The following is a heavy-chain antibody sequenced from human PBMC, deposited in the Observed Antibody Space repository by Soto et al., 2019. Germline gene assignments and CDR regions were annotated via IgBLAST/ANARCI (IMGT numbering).Heavy chain of an antibody. Sequence: GGSLRLSCAASGFTFDDYAMHWVRQAPGKGLEWVSGISWNSGSIGYADSVKGRFTISRDNAKNSLYLQMNSLRAEDTALYYCAKEGNWGYFDYWGQGTLVTVSS. CDR2: ISWNSGSI. CDR3: AKEGNWGYFDY. V-gene: IGHV3-9*01. D-gene: IGHD7-27*01. J-gene: IGHJ4*02. CDR1: GFTFDDYA.